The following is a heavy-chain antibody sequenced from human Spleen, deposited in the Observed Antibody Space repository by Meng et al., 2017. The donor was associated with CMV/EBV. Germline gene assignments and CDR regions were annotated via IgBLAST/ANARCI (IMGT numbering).Heavy chain of an antibody. CDR2: IYTGGST. V-gene: IGHV3-53*01. CDR1: GFTVSRNY. J-gene: IGHJ6*02. Sequence: GESLKISCAASGFTVSRNYLSWVRQAPGKGLEWVSIIYTGGSTHYADSVKGRFIISRDTSKNMLYLQMNSLRAEDTAVYYCASFGGYSSGWYLRSYYYGMDVWGQGTTVTVSS. CDR3: ASFGGYSSGWYLRSYYYGMDV. D-gene: IGHD6-19*01.